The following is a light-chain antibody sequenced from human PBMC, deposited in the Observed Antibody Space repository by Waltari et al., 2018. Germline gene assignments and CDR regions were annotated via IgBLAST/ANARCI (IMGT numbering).Light chain of an antibody. Sequence: DIQLTQSPSFLSASVGDSVTITCRASQGISGYLAWYQQRPGKGPKLLIYAASTLQSGVPSRFSGSGSGADFTLTISSLQPEDFATYFCQQFNAYPLTFGGGTKVEI. CDR1: QGISGY. V-gene: IGKV1-9*01. CDR2: AAS. J-gene: IGKJ4*01. CDR3: QQFNAYPLT.